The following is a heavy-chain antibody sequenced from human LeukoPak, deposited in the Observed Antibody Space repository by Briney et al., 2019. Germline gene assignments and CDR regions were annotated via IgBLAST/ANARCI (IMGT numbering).Heavy chain of an antibody. D-gene: IGHD6-19*01. V-gene: IGHV4-38-2*02. Sequence: SETLSLTCAVYGGSFSGYYWGWIRQPPGKVLEWIGSIYHSGSTYYNPSLKSRVTISVDTSKNQFSLKVRSVTAADTAVYYCARDETYSSDWQSNHYYYYMDVWGKGTTVTVS. CDR1: GGSFSGYY. CDR2: IYHSGST. CDR3: ARDETYSSDWQSNHYYYYMDV. J-gene: IGHJ6*03.